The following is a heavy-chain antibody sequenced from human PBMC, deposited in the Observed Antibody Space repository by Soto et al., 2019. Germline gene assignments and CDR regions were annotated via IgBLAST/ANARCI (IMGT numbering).Heavy chain of an antibody. Sequence: GGSLRLSCAASGFTFSSYAMSWVRQAPGKGLEWVSAISGSGGSTYYADSVKGRLTISRDNSKNTLYLQMNSLRAEDTAVYYCAKDRTPGLIAAAGIGLFDYWGQGTLVTVSS. J-gene: IGHJ4*02. D-gene: IGHD6-13*01. CDR2: ISGSGGST. CDR3: AKDRTPGLIAAAGIGLFDY. V-gene: IGHV3-23*01. CDR1: GFTFSSYA.